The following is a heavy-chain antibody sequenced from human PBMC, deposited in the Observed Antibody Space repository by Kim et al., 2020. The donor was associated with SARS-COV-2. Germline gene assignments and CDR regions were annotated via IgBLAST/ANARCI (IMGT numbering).Heavy chain of an antibody. CDR3: ARGSLEFLRY. D-gene: IGHD3-10*01. CDR1: GGSISSYY. Sequence: SETLSLTCTVSGGSISSYYWSWIRQPPGKGLEWIGYIYYSGSTNYNPSLKSRVTISVDTSKNQFSLKLSSMTAADTAVYYCARGSLEFLRYWGQGTLVTVSS. CDR2: IYYSGST. V-gene: IGHV4-59*13. J-gene: IGHJ4*02.